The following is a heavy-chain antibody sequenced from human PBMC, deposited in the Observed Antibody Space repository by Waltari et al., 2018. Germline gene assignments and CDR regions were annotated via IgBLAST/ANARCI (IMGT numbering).Heavy chain of an antibody. CDR2: MNPNNGNT. Sequence: QVQLVQSGAEVKKPGASVKVSCKASGYTFTSYDINWVRQATGQGLEWRGWMNPNNGNTGYAQKFQGRVTMTRNTSISTAYMELSSLRSEDTAVYYCARGPRYCSGGSCYYWFDPWGQGTLVTVSS. CDR1: GYTFTSYD. V-gene: IGHV1-8*01. J-gene: IGHJ5*02. D-gene: IGHD2-15*01. CDR3: ARGPRYCSGGSCYYWFDP.